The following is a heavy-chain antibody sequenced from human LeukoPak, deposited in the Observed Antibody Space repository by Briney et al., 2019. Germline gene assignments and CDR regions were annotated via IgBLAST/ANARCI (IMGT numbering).Heavy chain of an antibody. CDR2: ISGNGRDT. D-gene: IGHD7-27*01. J-gene: IGHJ4*02. V-gene: IGHV3-23*01. Sequence: PGRSLRLSCPASGFTFSRNAMAWVRHDPGNGLEWVSAISGNGRDTYYPDSAKGRFTISRDNSKNTLYLQMTSLRAEDTAIYSCARNVNGGNWYYFDYWGQGTLVTVSS. CDR3: ARNVNGGNWYYFDY. CDR1: GFTFSRNA.